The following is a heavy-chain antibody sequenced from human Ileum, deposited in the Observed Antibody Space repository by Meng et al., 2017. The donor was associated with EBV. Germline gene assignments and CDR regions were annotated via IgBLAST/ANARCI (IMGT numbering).Heavy chain of an antibody. CDR3: ASGRDYAWHS. CDR2: IYHSGST. V-gene: IGHV4-4*02. Sequence: QVQLQGPGPGLVKPSGALSLTCAVAGASISSNNWWSWVRQPPGKGLEWIGEIYHSGSTNYNPSFKSRVTMSVDKSKNQISLNLSSVTAADTAVYYCASGRDYAWHSWGRGTLVTVSS. CDR1: GASISSNNW. D-gene: IGHD4-17*01. J-gene: IGHJ4*02.